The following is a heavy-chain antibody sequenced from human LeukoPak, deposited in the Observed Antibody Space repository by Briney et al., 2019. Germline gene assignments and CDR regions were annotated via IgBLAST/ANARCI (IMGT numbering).Heavy chain of an antibody. Sequence: SQSLSPTCTVSGGSISSAGYYWSWIRQHPGKGLEWIGYIYSSGSTSYNPSLKRPLTISVDTSKNQCSLKLSSVTAADTAVYYCASGYDSSGYYPNDAFDIWGQGTMVTVSS. CDR2: IYSSGST. CDR3: ASGYDSSGYYPNDAFDI. J-gene: IGHJ3*02. D-gene: IGHD3-22*01. V-gene: IGHV4-31*01. CDR1: GGSISSAGYY.